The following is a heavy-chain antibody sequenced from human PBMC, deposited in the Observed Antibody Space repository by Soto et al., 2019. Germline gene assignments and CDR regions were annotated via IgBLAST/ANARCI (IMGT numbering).Heavy chain of an antibody. V-gene: IGHV3-30*18. CDR3: AKDHRVTIFGVVYYYGMDV. CDR2: ISYDGSNK. CDR1: GFTFSSYG. J-gene: IGHJ6*02. D-gene: IGHD3-3*01. Sequence: GGSLRLSCAASGFTFSSYGMHWVRQAPGKGLEWVAVISYDGSNKYYADSVKGRFTISRDNSKNTLYLQMNSLRAEDTAVYYCAKDHRVTIFGVVYYYGMDVWGQGTTVTVSS.